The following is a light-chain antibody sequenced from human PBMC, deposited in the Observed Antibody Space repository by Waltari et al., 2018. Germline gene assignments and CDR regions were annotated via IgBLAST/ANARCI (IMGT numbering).Light chain of an antibody. V-gene: IGLV4-69*01. J-gene: IGLJ3*02. CDR2: VNSDGSH. Sequence: QLELTQSPSASASLGASVKLTCTLSSGHITNVVPWPQQQPQKGPRYLMKVNSDGSHSRGDEIPDRFSGSSSGAERYLTISSLQSEDEADYYCQTGGHGTWVFGGGTKLTVL. CDR1: SGHITNV. CDR3: QTGGHGTWV.